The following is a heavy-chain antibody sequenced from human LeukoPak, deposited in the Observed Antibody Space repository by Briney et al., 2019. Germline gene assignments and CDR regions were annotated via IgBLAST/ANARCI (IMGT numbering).Heavy chain of an antibody. J-gene: IGHJ4*02. CDR3: ARVRYGSGTLNFDY. Sequence: SQTLSLTCTVSGGSISSGGHYWSWIRQHPGKGLEWIGYIYYSGSTYYNPSLKSRVTISVDTSKNQFSLKLSSVTAADTAVYYCARVRYGSGTLNFDYWGQGTLVTVSS. V-gene: IGHV4-31*03. D-gene: IGHD3-10*01. CDR2: IYYSGST. CDR1: GGSISSGGHY.